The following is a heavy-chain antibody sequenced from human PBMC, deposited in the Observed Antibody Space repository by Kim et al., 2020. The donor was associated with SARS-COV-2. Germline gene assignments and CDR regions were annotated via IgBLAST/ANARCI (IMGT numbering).Heavy chain of an antibody. D-gene: IGHD2-15*01. CDR2: INEDGSQK. CDR3: ARHRYSS. J-gene: IGHJ6*01. Sequence: GGSLRLSCAASGFTVTSFWMTWVRQAPGKGLEWVANINEDGSQKYYIDSVKGRFTISRDNAKNSVYLQMNILTAEDTAVYCGARHRYSSWG. CDR1: GFTVTSFW. V-gene: IGHV3-7*01.